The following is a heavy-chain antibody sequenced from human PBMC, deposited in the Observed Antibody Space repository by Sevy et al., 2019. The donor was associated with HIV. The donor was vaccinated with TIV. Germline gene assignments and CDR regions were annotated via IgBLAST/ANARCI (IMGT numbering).Heavy chain of an antibody. CDR3: AKGIAAANPYYYYGMDV. CDR2: ISYDGSNK. CDR1: GFTFSSYA. Sequence: GGSLRLSCAASGFTFSSYAMHWVRQAPGKGLEWVAVISYDGSNKYYADSVKGRFTISRDNSKNTLYLQMNGLRAEDTAVYYCAKGIAAANPYYYYGMDVWGQGTTVTVSS. J-gene: IGHJ6*02. V-gene: IGHV3-30-3*01. D-gene: IGHD6-13*01.